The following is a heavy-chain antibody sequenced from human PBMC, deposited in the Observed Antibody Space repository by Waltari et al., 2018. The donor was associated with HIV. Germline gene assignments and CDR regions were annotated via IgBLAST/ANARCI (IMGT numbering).Heavy chain of an antibody. CDR2: INHRGSN. J-gene: IGHJ4*02. Sequence: QVQLQQWGAGLLKPSDTLSLTCAVYNASFSDYYWTWIRQSPGKRLEWIGEINHRGSNDYNPSLKSRVTMSSDMSKRQFSMRLKSVVAADTALYFCAGGRDSREQRLVAGFDFWGRGTLVTVSS. CDR3: AGGRDSREQRLVAGFDF. D-gene: IGHD2-8*02. V-gene: IGHV4-34*02. CDR1: NASFSDYY.